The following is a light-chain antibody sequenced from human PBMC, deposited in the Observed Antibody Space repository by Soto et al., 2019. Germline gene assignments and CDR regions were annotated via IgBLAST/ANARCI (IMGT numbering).Light chain of an antibody. CDR1: RSDVGGYNY. CDR3: SSYTSSSTYV. V-gene: IGLV2-14*01. J-gene: IGLJ1*01. Sequence: QSALTQPASVSGAAGQSITISCTGTRSDVGGYNYVYWHQQHPGKAPKLMIYDVTNRPSGVSDRFSGSKSGNTASLTISGLQAEDEADYYCSSYTSSSTYVFGAGNKVTVL. CDR2: DVT.